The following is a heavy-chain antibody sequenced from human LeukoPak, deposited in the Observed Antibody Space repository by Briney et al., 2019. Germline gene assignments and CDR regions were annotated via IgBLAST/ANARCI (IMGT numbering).Heavy chain of an antibody. Sequence: SSETLSLTCTVSGGSISSGDYYWSWIRQPPWKGLEWIGYIYYSGSTYYNPSLKSRVTISVDTSKNQFSLKLSSVTAADTAVYYCARVPNLCSSTCCPFWFDPWGQGTLVTVSS. CDR3: ARVPNLCSSTCCPFWFDP. V-gene: IGHV4-30-4*08. D-gene: IGHD2-2*01. CDR2: IYYSGST. CDR1: GGSISSGDYY. J-gene: IGHJ5*02.